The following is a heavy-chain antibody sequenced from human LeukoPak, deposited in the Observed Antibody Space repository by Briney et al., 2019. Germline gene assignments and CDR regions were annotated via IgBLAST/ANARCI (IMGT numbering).Heavy chain of an antibody. Sequence: SETLSLTCAVSGGSISSGGHSWSWIRQPAGKGLEWIGRIYTSGSTNYNPSLKSRVTISVDTSKNQFSLKLSSVTAADTAVYYCARAQAGYYYGSGSHLFDYWGQGTLVTVSS. D-gene: IGHD3-10*01. J-gene: IGHJ4*02. CDR2: IYTSGST. CDR3: ARAQAGYYYGSGSHLFDY. CDR1: GGSISSGGHS. V-gene: IGHV4-61*02.